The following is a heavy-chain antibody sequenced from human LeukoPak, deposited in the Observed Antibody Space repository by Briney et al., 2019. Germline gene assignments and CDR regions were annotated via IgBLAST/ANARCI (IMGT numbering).Heavy chain of an antibody. D-gene: IGHD6-13*01. V-gene: IGHV4-4*07. CDR3: ARDPGIPAAGTVGYFDY. J-gene: IGHJ4*02. CDR1: GGSFSGYY. Sequence: SETLSLTCAVYGGSFSGYYWSWIRQPAGKGLEWIGRIYTSGSTHYNPSLKSRVTISVDTSKNQFSLKLSSVTAADTAVYYCARDPGIPAAGTVGYFDYWGQGTLVTVSS. CDR2: IYTSGST.